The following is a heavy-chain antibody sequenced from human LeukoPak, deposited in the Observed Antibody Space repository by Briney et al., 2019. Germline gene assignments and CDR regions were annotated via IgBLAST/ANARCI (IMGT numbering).Heavy chain of an antibody. CDR1: GGTLSSYY. D-gene: IGHD6-19*01. CDR2: IHYSGSI. CDR3: ARWYSSGWAFDY. J-gene: IGHJ4*02. V-gene: IGHV4-59*08. Sequence: SETLSLTCTVSGGTLSSYYWNWIRQPPGKGLEWIGYIHYSGSIKYNPALQSRVTLSVDTSNNQFSLKLSSVTAADTAVYYCARWYSSGWAFDYWGQGTRVTVSS.